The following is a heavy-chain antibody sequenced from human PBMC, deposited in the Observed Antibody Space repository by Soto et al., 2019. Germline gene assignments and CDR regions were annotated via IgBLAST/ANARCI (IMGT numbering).Heavy chain of an antibody. V-gene: IGHV3-23*01. CDR2: ISGSGGST. CDR3: AKDSGHDSSGYPLVFDY. D-gene: IGHD3-22*01. CDR1: GFTFSSYA. Sequence: GGSLRLSCAASGFTFSSYAMSWVRQAPGKGLEWVSAISGSGGSTYYADSVKGRFTISRDNSKNTLYLQMNSLRAEDTAVYYCAKDSGHDSSGYPLVFDYWGQGTLVTVSS. J-gene: IGHJ4*02.